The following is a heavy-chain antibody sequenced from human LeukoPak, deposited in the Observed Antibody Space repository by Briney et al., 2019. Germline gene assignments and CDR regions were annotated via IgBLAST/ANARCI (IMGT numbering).Heavy chain of an antibody. V-gene: IGHV3-7*01. CDR2: IKQDGSEK. J-gene: IGHJ3*02. D-gene: IGHD4-17*01. Sequence: PGGSLRLSCAASGFTFSSYWMSWVRQAPGKGLEWVANIKQDGSEKYYVDSVKGRFTVSRDNAKNSLYLQMNSLRAEDTAVYYCARQNYGVMDAFDIWGQGTMVTVSS. CDR1: GFTFSSYW. CDR3: ARQNYGVMDAFDI.